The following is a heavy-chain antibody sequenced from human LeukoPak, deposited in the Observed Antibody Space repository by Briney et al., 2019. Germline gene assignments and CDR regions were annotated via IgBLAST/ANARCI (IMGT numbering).Heavy chain of an antibody. CDR3: ASGRAVAGNLNY. J-gene: IGHJ4*02. CDR2: ISYDGSNK. CDR1: GFTFSSYA. D-gene: IGHD6-19*01. Sequence: PGGSLRLSCAASGFTFSSYAMHWVRQAPGKGLEWVAVISYDGSNKYYADSVKGRFTISRDNSKNTLYLQMNSLRAEDTAVYYCASGRAVAGNLNYWGQGTLVTVSS. V-gene: IGHV3-30*04.